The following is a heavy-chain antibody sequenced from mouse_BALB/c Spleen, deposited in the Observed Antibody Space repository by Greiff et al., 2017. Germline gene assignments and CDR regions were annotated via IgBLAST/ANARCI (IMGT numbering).Heavy chain of an antibody. V-gene: IGHV1-4*01. Sequence: VQLQQSGAELARPGASVKMSCKASGYTFTSYTMHWVKQRPGQGLEWIGYINPSSGYTNYNQKFKDKATLTADKSSSTAYMQLSSLTSEDSAVYYCARHYYGSSYFDVWGAGTTVTVSS. CDR3: ARHYYGSSYFDV. CDR1: GYTFTSYT. J-gene: IGHJ1*01. CDR2: INPSSGYT. D-gene: IGHD1-1*01.